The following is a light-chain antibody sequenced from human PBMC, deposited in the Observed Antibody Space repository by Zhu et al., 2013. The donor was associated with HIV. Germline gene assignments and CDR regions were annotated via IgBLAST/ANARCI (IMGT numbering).Light chain of an antibody. J-gene: IGKJ3*01. Sequence: EIMLTQSPGTLSLSPGERATLSCRASQSIGISLGWSQHRPGQPPRLLIYDASNRLTGIPDRFSGSGSGTDFTLTISRLEPEDFAVYYCQQYGSSPFTFGPGTKVDIK. CDR3: QQYGSSPFT. CDR2: DAS. V-gene: IGKV3-20*01. CDR1: QSIGIS.